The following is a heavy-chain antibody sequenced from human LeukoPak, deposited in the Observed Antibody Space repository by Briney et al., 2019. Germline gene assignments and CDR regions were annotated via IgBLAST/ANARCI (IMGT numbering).Heavy chain of an antibody. CDR1: GGSISSSSYY. CDR2: IYYSGST. CDR3: ARRPIAAAGDY. Sequence: SETLYLTCTVSGGSISSSSYYWGWIRQPPGKGLEWIGSIYYSGSTYYNPSLKSRVTISVDTSKNQFSLKLSSVTAADTAVYYCARRPIAAAGDYWGQGTLVTVSS. J-gene: IGHJ4*02. V-gene: IGHV4-39*01. D-gene: IGHD6-13*01.